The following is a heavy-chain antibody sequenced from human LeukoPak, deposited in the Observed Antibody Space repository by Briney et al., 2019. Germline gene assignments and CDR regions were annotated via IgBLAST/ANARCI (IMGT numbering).Heavy chain of an antibody. V-gene: IGHV4-39*01. CDR2: IYYSGST. D-gene: IGHD1-26*01. CDR3: ARQLSDSFDY. J-gene: IGHJ4*02. CDR1: GGSISSSSYY. Sequence: SETLSLTCTVSGGSISSSSYYWGWIRQPPGKGLEWIGSIYYSGSTYYNPSLKSRVTISVDTSKNQFSLKLSSVTAADTAVYYCARQLSDSFDYWGQGTLVTVSS.